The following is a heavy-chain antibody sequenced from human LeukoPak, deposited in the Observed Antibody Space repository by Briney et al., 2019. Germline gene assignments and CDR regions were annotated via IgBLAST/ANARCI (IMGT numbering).Heavy chain of an antibody. Sequence: ASVKVPCKASGYTFTSYGISWVRQAPGQGLEWMGWISAYNGNTNYAQKLQGRVTMTTDTSTSTAYMELRSLRSDDTAVYYCARAAIAARPPHYWGQGTLVTVSS. CDR1: GYTFTSYG. J-gene: IGHJ4*02. D-gene: IGHD6-6*01. CDR3: ARAAIAARPPHY. CDR2: ISAYNGNT. V-gene: IGHV1-18*01.